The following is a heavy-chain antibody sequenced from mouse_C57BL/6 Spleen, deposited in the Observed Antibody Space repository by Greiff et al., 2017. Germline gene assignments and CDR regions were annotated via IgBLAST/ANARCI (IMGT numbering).Heavy chain of an antibody. CDR3: ARDGLYSNGFAY. Sequence: EVMLVESGGGLVQSGRSLRLSCATSGFTFSDFYMEWVRQAPGKGLEWIAASRNKANDYTTEYSASVKGRFIVSRDTSQSILYLQMNALRAEDTAIYYCARDGLYSNGFAYWGQGTLVTVSA. CDR1: GFTFSDFY. D-gene: IGHD2-5*01. J-gene: IGHJ3*01. CDR2: SRNKANDYTT. V-gene: IGHV7-1*01.